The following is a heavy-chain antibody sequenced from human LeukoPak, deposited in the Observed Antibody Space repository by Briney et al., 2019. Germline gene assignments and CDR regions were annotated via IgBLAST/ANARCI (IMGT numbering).Heavy chain of an antibody. J-gene: IGHJ6*03. CDR2: IKQDGSEK. D-gene: IGHD3-3*01. CDR1: GFTFSSYW. V-gene: IGHV3-7*01. CDR3: AREENYDFWSGYYWDTRYYYYMDV. Sequence: GGSLRLSCAASGFTFSSYWMSWVRQAPGKGLEWVGNIKQDGSEKYYVDSVKGRFTISRDNAKNSLYLQMNSLRAEDTAVYYCAREENYDFWSGYYWDTRYYYYMDVWGKGTTVTVSS.